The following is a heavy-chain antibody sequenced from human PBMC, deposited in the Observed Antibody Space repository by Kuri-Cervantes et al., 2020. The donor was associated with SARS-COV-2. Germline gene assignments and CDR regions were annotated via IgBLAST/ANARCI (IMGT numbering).Heavy chain of an antibody. CDR2: ISDSGDST. CDR1: GFTFSSYA. D-gene: IGHD1/OR15-1a*01. V-gene: IGHV3-23*01. Sequence: GESLKISCAASGFTFSSYAMSWVRQAPGQGLEWVSGISDSGDSTNYADSVKGRFTISRDNSKNTVYLEMDSLRADDTAVYYCAKCPRTGVPGTSGEDWGQGTLVTVS. J-gene: IGHJ4*02. CDR3: AKCPRTGVPGTSGED.